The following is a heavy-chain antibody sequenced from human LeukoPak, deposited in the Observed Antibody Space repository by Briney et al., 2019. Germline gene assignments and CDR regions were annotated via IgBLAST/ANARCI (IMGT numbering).Heavy chain of an antibody. Sequence: ASVKVSCKASGYTFTRYDISWLRQAPGQGLEWMGWISTYNGNTNYAQKLQGRVTITTDTSTSTAYMELRSLRSDDTAVYYCAITTSNYYDSSGLDYWGQGILVTVSS. D-gene: IGHD3-22*01. CDR3: AITTSNYYDSSGLDY. CDR1: GYTFTRYD. CDR2: ISTYNGNT. J-gene: IGHJ4*02. V-gene: IGHV1-18*01.